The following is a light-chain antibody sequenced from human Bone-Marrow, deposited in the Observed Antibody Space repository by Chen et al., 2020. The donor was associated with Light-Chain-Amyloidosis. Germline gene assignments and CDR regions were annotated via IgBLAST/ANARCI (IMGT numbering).Light chain of an antibody. CDR1: SSDVGGYNY. Sequence: QSALTQPASVSGSPGQSIPIPGTGTSSDVGGYNYVSWYQQHPGKAPQLMIYDVSNRPSGVSNRFSGSKSGNTASLTISGLQAEDEADYYCSSYTSSSTLWVFGGGTKLTVL. V-gene: IGLV2-14*03. CDR3: SSYTSSSTLWV. CDR2: DVS. J-gene: IGLJ3*02.